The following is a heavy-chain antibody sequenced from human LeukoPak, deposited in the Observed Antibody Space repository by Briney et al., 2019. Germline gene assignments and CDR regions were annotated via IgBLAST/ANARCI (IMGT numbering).Heavy chain of an antibody. V-gene: IGHV4-59*01. CDR1: GGSISTYY. Sequence: SETLSLTCTVSGGSISTYYWSWIRQPPGKGLEWIGYIYYSGSTNYNPSLKSRVTISLDTSKNQFSLKLSSLSAADTAVYYCARYKGIVGATTNNWFDPWGQGTLVTVSS. CDR3: ARYKGIVGATTNNWFDP. D-gene: IGHD1-26*01. CDR2: IYYSGST. J-gene: IGHJ5*02.